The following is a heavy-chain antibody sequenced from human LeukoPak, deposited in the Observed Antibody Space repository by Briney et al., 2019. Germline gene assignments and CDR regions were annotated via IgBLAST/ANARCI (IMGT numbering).Heavy chain of an antibody. J-gene: IGHJ5*02. CDR3: ARSRPYYYDSSGYFMAGFDP. D-gene: IGHD3-22*01. CDR2: IYYSGST. Sequence: SETLSLTCAIYGGSFSSYYWSWIRQPPGKGLEWIGYIYYSGSTNYNPSLKSRVTISVDTSKNQFSLKLSSVTAADTAVYYCARSRPYYYDSSGYFMAGFDPWGQGTLVTVSS. V-gene: IGHV4-59*01. CDR1: GGSFSSYY.